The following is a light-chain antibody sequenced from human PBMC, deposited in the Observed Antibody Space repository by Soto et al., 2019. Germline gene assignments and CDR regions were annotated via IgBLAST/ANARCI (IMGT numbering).Light chain of an antibody. CDR1: QSVSSN. CDR3: QQYNNWPPVT. CDR2: GAS. Sequence: EIVMTQSPATLSVSPGERATLCCRASQSVSSNLAWYQQKPGQAPRLLIYGASTRATGIPARFSGSGSGTEFTLTISSLQSEDFAVYYCQQYNNWPPVTFGQGTKVDIK. J-gene: IGKJ1*01. V-gene: IGKV3-15*01.